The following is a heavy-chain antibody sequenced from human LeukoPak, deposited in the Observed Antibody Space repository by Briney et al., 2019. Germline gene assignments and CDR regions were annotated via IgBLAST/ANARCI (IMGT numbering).Heavy chain of an antibody. CDR3: ASRGGKSYFHT. V-gene: IGHV5-51*01. J-gene: IGHJ1*01. Sequence: GESLQISSQGSGYSFTTYWSGWARHKPGKGLEWMGIINPSDSDTRYSPSLQGQVTISAEKSISTAYLHWSSLEASDTAMYYCASRGGKSYFHTWGQGTLVTVSS. D-gene: IGHD1-1*01. CDR1: GYSFTTYW. CDR2: INPSDSDT.